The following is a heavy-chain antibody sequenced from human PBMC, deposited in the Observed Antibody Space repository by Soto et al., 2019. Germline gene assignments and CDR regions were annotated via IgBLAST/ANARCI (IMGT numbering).Heavy chain of an antibody. CDR2: IHYSGST. CDR1: GGSVSSTSYY. J-gene: IGHJ4*02. Sequence: QVQLQEAGPGLVKPSETLSLTCTVSGGSVSSTSYYWSWIRQPRGKGLEWIGYIHYSGSTKYNPSLKSRVTISVDTSKNQFSLKLSSVTAADTAVFYCVRACEPLYFDYWGQGTLVTVSS. CDR3: VRACEPLYFDY. V-gene: IGHV4-61*01.